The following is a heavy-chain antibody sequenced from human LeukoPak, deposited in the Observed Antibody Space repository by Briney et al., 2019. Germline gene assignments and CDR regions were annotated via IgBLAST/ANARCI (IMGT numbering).Heavy chain of an antibody. CDR1: GFTFSIYN. CDR2: ISGSSSYI. J-gene: IGHJ4*02. Sequence: PGGSLRLSCAASGFTFSIYNMNWVRQAPGKGLEWVSSISGSSSYIYYADSVKGRFTIFRDNAKNSLYLQMTSLRAEDTAVYYCASLGVEYSSSFYDYWGQGTLVTVSS. V-gene: IGHV3-21*01. CDR3: ASLGVEYSSSFYDY. D-gene: IGHD6-13*01.